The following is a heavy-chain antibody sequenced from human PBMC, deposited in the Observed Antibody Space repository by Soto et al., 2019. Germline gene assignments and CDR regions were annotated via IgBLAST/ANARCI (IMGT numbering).Heavy chain of an antibody. J-gene: IGHJ4*02. CDR3: AHAHVPTIVTGDY. CDR1: GFSLSTSGVG. Sequence: QITLKESGPALVKPTQTLTLTCTFSGFSLSTSGVGVAWIRQPPGKAPEWLALNYWDDDNRYNPSLKSRLTLTKHTSKNQVVLTMTNMDPVDTATYFCAHAHVPTIVTGDYWGPRSLVTVSS. V-gene: IGHV2-5*02. CDR2: NYWDDDN. D-gene: IGHD1-26*01.